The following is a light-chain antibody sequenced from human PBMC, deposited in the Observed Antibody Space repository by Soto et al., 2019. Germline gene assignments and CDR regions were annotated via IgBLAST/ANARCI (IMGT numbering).Light chain of an antibody. J-gene: IGLJ1*01. Sequence: QSVLTQPPSASGFPGQSVTISCTVTSSDVGYYDYVSWYQQHPGKAPKLVIYEVTKRPSGVPDRVSASKSGNTASLTVSGLRAEDEADYYCSSYTTSSTRVFGTGTKVTLL. CDR3: SSYTTSSTRV. CDR2: EVT. V-gene: IGLV2-8*01. CDR1: SSDVGYYDY.